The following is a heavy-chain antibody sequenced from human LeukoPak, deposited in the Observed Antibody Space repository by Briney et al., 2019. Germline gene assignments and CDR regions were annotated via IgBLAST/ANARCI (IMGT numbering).Heavy chain of an antibody. V-gene: IGHV1-2*02. CDR2: INLNSGGT. D-gene: IGHD3-22*01. CDR3: ARGGYYDSSGYYYPFDY. Sequence: ASVKVSCKASGYTFTGYYMHWVRQAPGQGLEWMGWINLNSGGTNSAQKFQGRVTMTRDTSISTAYMELSRLRSDDTAVYYCARGGYYDSSGYYYPFDYWGQGTLVTVSS. CDR1: GYTFTGYY. J-gene: IGHJ4*02.